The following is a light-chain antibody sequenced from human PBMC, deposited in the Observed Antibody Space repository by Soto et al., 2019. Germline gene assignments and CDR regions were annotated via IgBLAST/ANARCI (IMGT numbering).Light chain of an antibody. CDR3: CSYAGGTTSYVV. V-gene: IGLV2-23*02. CDR2: EVR. J-gene: IGLJ2*01. Sequence: QSALTQPASVSGSPGQSITIACTGTNRDVGSYNLVSWYQQRPGEAPKLIISEVRNRPSGISYRFTGSKSDNTASLTISGLQAEDESDYYCCSYAGGTTSYVVFGRGTKVTVL. CDR1: NRDVGSYNL.